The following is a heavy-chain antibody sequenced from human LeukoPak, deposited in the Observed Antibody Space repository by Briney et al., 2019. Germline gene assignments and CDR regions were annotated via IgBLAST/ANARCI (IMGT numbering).Heavy chain of an antibody. V-gene: IGHV3-74*01. CDR1: GFTFSSYW. J-gene: IGHJ3*01. Sequence: GGSLRLSCAVSGFTFSSYWMHWVRQAPGKGLEWVSRINSEGSSTNYADSVKGRFTISRDNTKNTLYLQMNSLRAEDTAVYYCAMVNLRFDTFDFCGQATMATFSS. CDR3: AMVNLRFDTFDF. CDR2: INSEGSST. D-gene: IGHD2-21*01.